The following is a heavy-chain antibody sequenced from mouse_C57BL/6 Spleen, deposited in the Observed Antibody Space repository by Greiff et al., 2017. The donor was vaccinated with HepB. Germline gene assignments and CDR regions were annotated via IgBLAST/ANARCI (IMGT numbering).Heavy chain of an antibody. J-gene: IGHJ2*01. D-gene: IGHD1-1*01. CDR1: GYTFTDYY. V-gene: IGHV1-76*01. CDR3: ARSPYYYGKGYFDY. Sequence: QVHVKQSGAELVRPGASVKLSCKASGYTFTDYYINWVKQRPGQGLEWIARIYPGSGNTYYNEKFKGKATLTAEKSSSTAYMQLSSLTSEDSAVYFCARSPYYYGKGYFDYWGQGTTLTVSS. CDR2: IYPGSGNT.